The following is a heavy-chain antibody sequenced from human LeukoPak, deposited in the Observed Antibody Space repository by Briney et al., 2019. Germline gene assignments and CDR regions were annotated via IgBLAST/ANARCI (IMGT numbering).Heavy chain of an antibody. V-gene: IGHV1-69*13. Sequence: GASVKVSCKAFGGTFSSYAISWVRQAPGQGLEWMGGIIPVFGTANYAQKFQGRVTVTADESTSTAYMELSSLRSEDTAMYYCARVSHCGGDCYRTAGYFDYWGQGTLVTVSS. D-gene: IGHD2-21*01. CDR2: IIPVFGTA. J-gene: IGHJ4*02. CDR1: GGTFSSYA. CDR3: ARVSHCGGDCYRTAGYFDY.